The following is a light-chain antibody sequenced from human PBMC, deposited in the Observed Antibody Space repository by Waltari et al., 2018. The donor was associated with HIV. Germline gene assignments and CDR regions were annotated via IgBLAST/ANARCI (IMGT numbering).Light chain of an antibody. V-gene: IGLV2-14*03. CDR3: SSYTSSRTVV. CDR1: SSDVGRYNY. J-gene: IGLJ2*01. Sequence: QSALPQPAYVSGYPGQAIPLSCTGASSDVGRYNYVSWYQHHPCKAPKLIIYDVSNLPSGVSNRFSGSKSGATASLTISGLQAEDEADYYCSSYTSSRTVVFGGGTKLTVL. CDR2: DVS.